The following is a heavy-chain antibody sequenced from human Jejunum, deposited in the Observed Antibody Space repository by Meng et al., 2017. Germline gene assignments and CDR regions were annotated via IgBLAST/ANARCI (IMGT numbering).Heavy chain of an antibody. J-gene: IGHJ4*02. CDR3: ARVLDYNSPDYTSRVHFDY. V-gene: IGHV1-2*06. CDR2: INPTTGGT. D-gene: IGHD4-11*01. CDR1: GYTFSGYY. Sequence: QGQRGQSWAEVKKPGASVKISCKASGYTFSGYYLHWVRQAPGQGLEWMGRINPTTGGTNSAQKFRGRVTMTTDTSISTGYIEVSSLRPDDTALYYCARVLDYNSPDYTSRVHFDYWGQGTLVTVSS.